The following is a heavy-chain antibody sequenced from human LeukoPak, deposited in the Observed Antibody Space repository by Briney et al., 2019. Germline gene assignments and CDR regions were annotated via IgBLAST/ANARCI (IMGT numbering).Heavy chain of an antibody. CDR1: GGTFSSYA. CDR2: IIPIFGTA. CDR3: ARAGSGYDFYPVSHYFDY. Sequence: ASVKVSCRASGGTFSSYAISWVRQAPGQGLEWMGGIIPIFGTANYAQKFQGRVTITADESMSTAYMELSSLRSEDTAVYYCARAGSGYDFYPVSHYFDYWGQGTLVTVSS. D-gene: IGHD5-12*01. V-gene: IGHV1-69*13. J-gene: IGHJ4*02.